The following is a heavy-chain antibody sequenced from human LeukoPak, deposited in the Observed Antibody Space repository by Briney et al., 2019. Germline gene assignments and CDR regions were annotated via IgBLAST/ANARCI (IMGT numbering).Heavy chain of an antibody. CDR3: ARDEGVAGGNVTQRDY. V-gene: IGHV4-4*02. Sequence: SETLSLTCAVSGCSISSSNWWCCVHQPPERRLEWIGKSYHGGSTNYNPSLKSRVTISVDNSKNQFSLKLSSVTAADTAVYYCARDEGVAGGNVTQRDYWGQGTLVTVSS. CDR1: GCSISSSNW. J-gene: IGHJ4*02. D-gene: IGHD4-23*01. CDR2: SYHGGST.